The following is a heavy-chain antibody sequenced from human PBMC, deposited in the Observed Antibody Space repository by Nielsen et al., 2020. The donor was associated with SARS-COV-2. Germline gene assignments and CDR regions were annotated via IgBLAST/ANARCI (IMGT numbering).Heavy chain of an antibody. CDR3: ARDCSGGSCLDFDY. V-gene: IGHV1-69*13. CDR1: GGTFSSYA. D-gene: IGHD2-15*01. Sequence: SVKVSCKASGGTFSSYAISWVRQAPGQGLEWMGGIIPIFGTANYAQKFQGRVTITADESTSTAYMELSSLRSEDTAVYYCARDCSGGSCLDFDYWGQGTLVTVSS. CDR2: IIPIFGTA. J-gene: IGHJ4*02.